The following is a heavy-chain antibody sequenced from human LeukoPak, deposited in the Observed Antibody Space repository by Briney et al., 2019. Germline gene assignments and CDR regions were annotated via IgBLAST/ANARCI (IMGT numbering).Heavy chain of an antibody. CDR1: GFTFRDYY. J-gene: IGHJ3*02. CDR3: ARAFNDGFDI. Sequence: PGGSLRLSCAASGFTFRDYYMGWIRQAPGKGLEWVSYISSSGSRIYNADSVKGRFTISRDNAMNSLYLQMNSLRAEDTAVYYCARAFNDGFDIWGQGTMVTVSS. CDR2: ISSSGSRI. V-gene: IGHV3-11*04.